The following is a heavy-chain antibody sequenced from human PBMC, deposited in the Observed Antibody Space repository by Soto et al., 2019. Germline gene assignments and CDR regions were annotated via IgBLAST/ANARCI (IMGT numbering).Heavy chain of an antibody. CDR2: MSPNSGNT. D-gene: IGHD3-9*01. CDR1: GYTFTSLD. V-gene: IGHV1-8*01. J-gene: IGHJ4*02. CDR3: ARGIDAGVDY. Sequence: ASVKVSCKASGYTFTSLDINWVRQATGQGLEWMGWMSPNSGNTGYAQKFQGRVTMTRDTSISTAYMELSSLTSEDTAMYYCARGIDAGVDYWGQGALVTVSS.